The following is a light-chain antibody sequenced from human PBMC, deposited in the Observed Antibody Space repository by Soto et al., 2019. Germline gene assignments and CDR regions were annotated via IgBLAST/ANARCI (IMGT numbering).Light chain of an antibody. J-gene: IGKJ5*01. Sequence: EIVLTQSPGTLSVSPGERATLSCRASQSVSNNYLAWYQQRPGQAPRLLIYGTSSRATGIPDRFSGSGSGTDFTLTISRLEPEDFAVYFCQRYGSSPLITFGQGTRLEIK. V-gene: IGKV3-20*01. CDR3: QRYGSSPLIT. CDR2: GTS. CDR1: QSVSNNY.